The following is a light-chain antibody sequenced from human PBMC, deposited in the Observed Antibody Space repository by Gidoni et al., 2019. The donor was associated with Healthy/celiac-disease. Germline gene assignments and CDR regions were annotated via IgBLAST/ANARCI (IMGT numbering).Light chain of an antibody. J-gene: IGKJ1*01. CDR3: QQRSNWPGT. Sequence: EIVFTQSPAPLSLSPGERATLSCRASQSVSSYLAWYQQKPGQAPRLLIYDASNRATGIPARFSGSGSGTDFTLTISSLEPEDFAVYYCQQRSNWPGTFGQGTKVEIK. CDR1: QSVSSY. CDR2: DAS. V-gene: IGKV3-11*01.